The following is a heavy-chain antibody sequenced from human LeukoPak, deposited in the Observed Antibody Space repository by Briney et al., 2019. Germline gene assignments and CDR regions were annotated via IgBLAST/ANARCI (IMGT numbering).Heavy chain of an antibody. Sequence: ASVKVSCKSSGYTFTDYFLHWVRQAPGQGLEWTGCINLHTGGAHYAQKFQDWVSLTRDTSIDTAFMELSSLRSDATAIYYCARDFLGRTNGGSNYFGMDVWGQGTTVTVSS. V-gene: IGHV1-2*04. CDR3: ARDFLGRTNGGSNYFGMDV. D-gene: IGHD2-8*01. J-gene: IGHJ6*02. CDR2: INLHTGGA. CDR1: GYTFTDYF.